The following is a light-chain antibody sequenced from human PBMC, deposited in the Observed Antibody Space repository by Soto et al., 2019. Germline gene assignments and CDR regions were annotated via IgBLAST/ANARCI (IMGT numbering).Light chain of an antibody. Sequence: SYELTQSPSVSVSPGQTASITCSGDKLGDKYACWYQQKPGQSPVLVIYQDSKRPSGIPERFSGSNSGNTATLTISGTQAMDEADYYCQAWDSSTAFFGTGTKVTVL. CDR2: QDS. CDR1: KLGDKY. CDR3: QAWDSSTAF. V-gene: IGLV3-1*01. J-gene: IGLJ1*01.